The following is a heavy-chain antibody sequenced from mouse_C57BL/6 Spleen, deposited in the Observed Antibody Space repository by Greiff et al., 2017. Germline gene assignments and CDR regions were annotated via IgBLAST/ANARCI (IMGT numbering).Heavy chain of an antibody. V-gene: IGHV1-5*01. CDR2: IYPGNSDT. Sequence: VQLQQSGTVLARPGASVKMSCKTSGYTFTSYWMHWVKQRPGQGLEWIGAIYPGNSDTSYNQKFKGKAKLTAVTSASTAYMELSSLTNEDSAVYYCTRNAYYSLYYYAMDYWGQGTSVTVSS. J-gene: IGHJ4*01. CDR3: TRNAYYSLYYYAMDY. CDR1: GYTFTSYW. D-gene: IGHD2-12*01.